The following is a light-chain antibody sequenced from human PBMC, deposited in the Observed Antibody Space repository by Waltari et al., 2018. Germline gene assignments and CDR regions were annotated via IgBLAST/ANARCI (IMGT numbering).Light chain of an antibody. CDR1: SSDVGRYDL. J-gene: IGLJ2*01. V-gene: IGLV2-14*02. Sequence: QSALTQPASVSGSPGQSITISCTGTSSDVGRYDLVSWYQQHPGKAPKLMIYDVTKRPSGVSIRFSSSKSGNTASLTISGLQSEDEADYFCSSYRSSTTPIPVFGGGTKLTVL. CDR3: SSYRSSTTPIPV. CDR2: DVT.